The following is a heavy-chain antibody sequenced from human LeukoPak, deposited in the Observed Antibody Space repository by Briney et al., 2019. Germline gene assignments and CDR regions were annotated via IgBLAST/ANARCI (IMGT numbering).Heavy chain of an antibody. CDR3: ATIAARYYYMDV. D-gene: IGHD6-25*01. CDR1: GYTFTSYY. V-gene: IGHV1-46*01. CDR2: INPSGGST. Sequence: ASVKVSCKASGYTFTSYYMHWVRRAPGQGLEWMGIINPSGGSTSYAQKFQGRVTMTRNTSISTAYMELSSLRSEDTALYYCATIAARYYYMDVWGKGTTVTVSS. J-gene: IGHJ6*03.